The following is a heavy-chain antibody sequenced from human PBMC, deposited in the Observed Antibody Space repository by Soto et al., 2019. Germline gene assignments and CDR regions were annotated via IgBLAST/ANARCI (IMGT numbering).Heavy chain of an antibody. CDR1: GDSVSSNSAA. J-gene: IGHJ6*04. V-gene: IGHV6-1*01. Sequence: LLTCAISGDSVSSNSAAWNWIRQSPSRGLEWLGRTYYGSKWYNDYAVSVKSRITINPDTSKNQFSLQLNSVTPEDTAVYYCARDWGIWSGYYGYYYYGTDVWGKGTTVTVPS. CDR3: ARDWGIWSGYYGYYYYGTDV. D-gene: IGHD3-3*01. CDR2: TYYGSKWYN.